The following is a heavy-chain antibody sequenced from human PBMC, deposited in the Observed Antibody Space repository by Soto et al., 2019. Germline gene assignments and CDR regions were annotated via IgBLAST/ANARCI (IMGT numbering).Heavy chain of an antibody. D-gene: IGHD1-26*01. Sequence: QVQLVQSGAEVKKPGSSVKVSCKASGGTFSSYTISWVRQAPGQGPEWMGRIIPNLGIANYAKKFQGRVTITADKSTSTAYMELSSLRSEDTAVYYCARASRTSRGSFDYWGQGTLVTVSS. J-gene: IGHJ4*02. CDR2: IIPNLGIA. CDR1: GGTFSSYT. V-gene: IGHV1-69*02. CDR3: ARASRTSRGSFDY.